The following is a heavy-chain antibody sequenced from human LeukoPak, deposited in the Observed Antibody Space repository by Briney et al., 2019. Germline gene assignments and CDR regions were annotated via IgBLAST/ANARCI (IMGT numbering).Heavy chain of an antibody. D-gene: IGHD1-26*01. V-gene: IGHV3-7*01. CDR3: VRDKGGRSGAIYYDAFDV. J-gene: IGHJ3*01. Sequence: GGSLRLSCAASGFTFNTYWMIWVRQAPGKGLEWVANIDQGGSTKYYVDSLKGRFIISRDNAKNSLYLQMNSLRAEDTAVYYCVRDKGGRSGAIYYDAFDVWRQGTMVTVSS. CDR1: GFTFNTYW. CDR2: IDQGGSTK.